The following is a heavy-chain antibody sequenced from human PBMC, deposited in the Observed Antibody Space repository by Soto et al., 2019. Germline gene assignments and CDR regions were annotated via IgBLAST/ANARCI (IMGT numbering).Heavy chain of an antibody. J-gene: IGHJ5*02. D-gene: IGHD1-7*01. V-gene: IGHV2-5*02. CDR2: IYWDDDK. CDR3: AHRSITGTTLNWFDP. CDR1: GFSLSTSGVG. Sequence: QITLKESGPTLVKPTQTLTLTCTFSGFSLSTSGVGVGWIRQPPGKALEWLALIYWDDDKRYSPSLKSRLTITKDTSKNQVVRTMTNMYPVDTATYYCAHRSITGTTLNWFDPWGQGTLVTVSS.